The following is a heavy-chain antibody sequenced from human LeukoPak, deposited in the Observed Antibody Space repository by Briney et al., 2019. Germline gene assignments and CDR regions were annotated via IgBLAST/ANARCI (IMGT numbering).Heavy chain of an antibody. CDR3: ARALYGDHFDY. V-gene: IGHV3-23*01. CDR2: ISGSGVST. J-gene: IGHJ4*02. CDR1: GFTFSSYA. D-gene: IGHD4-17*01. Sequence: GGSLRLSCAASGFTFSSYAMSWVRQAPGKGLEWVSGISGSGVSTYYADSVKGRFTISRDNAKNSLYLQMNSLRAEDTAVYYCARALYGDHFDYWGQGTLVTVSS.